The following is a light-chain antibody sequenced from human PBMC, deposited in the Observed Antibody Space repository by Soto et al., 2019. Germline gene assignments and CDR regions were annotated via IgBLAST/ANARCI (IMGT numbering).Light chain of an antibody. CDR3: SSYSTTNILV. J-gene: IGLJ1*01. Sequence: QSALTQPASVSGSPGQSVTISCTGASSDVGAYEHVSWYQQHPGRAPKLILYDVNNRPSGVSNHFSGSKSGNTSSLVISGLQANDEADYYCSSYSTTNILVFGSGTKLTVL. V-gene: IGLV2-14*03. CDR1: SSDVGAYEH. CDR2: DVN.